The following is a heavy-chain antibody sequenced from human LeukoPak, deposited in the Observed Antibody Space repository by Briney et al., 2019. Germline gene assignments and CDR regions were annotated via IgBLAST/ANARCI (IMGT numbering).Heavy chain of an antibody. CDR1: SGSFSGYY. CDR3: ARAPRPANDYGDYYYYYGMDV. Sequence: SETLSVTCAVYSGSFSGYYWSWIRQPPEKGLEWIGEINHSGSINYNPSLKSRVTISVDTSKNQFSLKLSSVTAADTAVYYCARAPRPANDYGDYYYYYGMDVWGQGTTVTVSS. CDR2: INHSGSI. V-gene: IGHV4-34*01. D-gene: IGHD4-17*01. J-gene: IGHJ6*02.